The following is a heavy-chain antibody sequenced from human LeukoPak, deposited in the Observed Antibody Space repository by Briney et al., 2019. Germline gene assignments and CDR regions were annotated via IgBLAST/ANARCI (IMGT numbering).Heavy chain of an antibody. V-gene: IGHV3-11*05. Sequence: PGGTLRLSCAASGFTFSDYYMSWSRQAPGKGLEWLSYISRSSDYTEYADYVKGRFTISRDNARNSLYLQMNSLRPDDTAVYYCARDARGGIVTPEYWGQRTLVTVSS. CDR3: ARDARGGIVTPEY. J-gene: IGHJ4*02. CDR1: GFTFSDYY. D-gene: IGHD1-26*01. CDR2: ISRSSDYT.